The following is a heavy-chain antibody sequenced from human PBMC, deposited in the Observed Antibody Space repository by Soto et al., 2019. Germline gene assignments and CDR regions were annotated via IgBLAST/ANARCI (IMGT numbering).Heavy chain of an antibody. CDR1: GFTFSNYG. J-gene: IGHJ4*02. D-gene: IGHD3-10*01. CDR3: ARAYYFGSGTSYTLYY. V-gene: IGHV3-30*03. CDR2: ISDDGVSK. Sequence: GGSLRLSCAASGFTFSNYGMHGVRQAPGKGLEWVAVISDDGVSKYYADSVQGRFTISRDNSESAVFLQMNSLRPDDTALYFCARAYYFGSGTSYTLYYWGQGTQVTVSS.